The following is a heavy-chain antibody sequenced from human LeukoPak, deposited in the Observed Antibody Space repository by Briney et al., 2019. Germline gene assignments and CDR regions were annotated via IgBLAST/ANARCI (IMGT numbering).Heavy chain of an antibody. CDR3: ARRSGSYQAYYFDY. V-gene: IGHV4-59*08. J-gene: IGHJ4*02. CDR1: GGSISSYY. D-gene: IGHD1-26*01. CDR2: IYYSGST. Sequence: PSETLSLTCTVSGGSISSYYWNWIRQPPGKGLEWIGYIYYSGSTNYNPSLKGRVTISVDTSKNQFSLKLSSVTAADTAVYYCARRSGSYQAYYFDYWGQGTLVTVSS.